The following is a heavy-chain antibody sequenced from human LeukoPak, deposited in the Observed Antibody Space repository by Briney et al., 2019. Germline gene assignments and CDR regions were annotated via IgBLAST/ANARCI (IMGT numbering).Heavy chain of an antibody. CDR1: GFTFKSYA. CDR2: INTNGANT. CDR3: VKGLDYSSSQMDS. D-gene: IGHD6-6*01. J-gene: IGHJ4*02. Sequence: GGSLRLSCSASGFTFKSYAMHGVRQAPGKGLEYVSSINTNGANTYYADSVKGRFTISRDNSRNTVYVQMNSLTPEDTAVYYCVKGLDYSSSQMDSWGQGTLVTVSS. V-gene: IGHV3-64*05.